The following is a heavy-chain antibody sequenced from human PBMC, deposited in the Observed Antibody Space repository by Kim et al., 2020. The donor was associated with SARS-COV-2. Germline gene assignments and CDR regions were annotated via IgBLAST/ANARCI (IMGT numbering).Heavy chain of an antibody. V-gene: IGHV4-34*01. D-gene: IGHD6-13*01. J-gene: IGHJ5*02. CDR3: ARDPYSSSWYNWFDP. Sequence: PSLKSRVTISVDTSKNQFSLKLSSVTAADTAVYYCARDPYSSSWYNWFDPWGQGTLVTVSS.